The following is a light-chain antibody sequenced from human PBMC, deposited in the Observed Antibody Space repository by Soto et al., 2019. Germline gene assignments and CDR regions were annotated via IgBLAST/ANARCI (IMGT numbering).Light chain of an antibody. CDR3: QQRSNWPPPYT. V-gene: IGKV3-11*01. CDR1: QSVSSY. CDR2: DAS. J-gene: IGKJ2*01. Sequence: EIVLTQSPATLSLSPGERATLSCRASQSVSSYLAWYQQKPGQAPMLLIYDASNSSTGIPARFSSSGSGIGFTLSISCLNSDDFAVYFCQQRSNWPPPYTFGEGTKLEIK.